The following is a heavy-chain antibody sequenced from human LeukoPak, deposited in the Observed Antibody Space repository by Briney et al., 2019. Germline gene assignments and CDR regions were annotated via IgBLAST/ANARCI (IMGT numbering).Heavy chain of an antibody. V-gene: IGHV4-59*12. CDR1: GGSISNKY. Sequence: SETLSLTCTVSGGSISNKYWSWIRQPPGKGLEWIGYIYYSGSTNYNPSLKSRVTILVDTSKNQFSLKLSSVTAADTAVYYCVRAPLDYWGPGTLVTVSS. CDR3: VRAPLDY. CDR2: IYYSGST. J-gene: IGHJ4*02.